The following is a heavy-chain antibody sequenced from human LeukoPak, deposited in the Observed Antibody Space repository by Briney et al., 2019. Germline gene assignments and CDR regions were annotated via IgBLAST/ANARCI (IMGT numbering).Heavy chain of an antibody. CDR2: IYYSGST. J-gene: IGHJ6*04. CDR1: GGSISSGGYY. CDR3: ARDKWFGELLSGYYGMDV. Sequence: SETLSLTCTVSGGSISSGGYYWSWIRQHPGKGLEWIGYIYYSGSTYYNPSLKSRVTISVDTSKNQFSLKLSSVTAADTAAYYCARDKWFGELLSGYYGMDVWGKGTTVTVSS. V-gene: IGHV4-31*03. D-gene: IGHD3-10*01.